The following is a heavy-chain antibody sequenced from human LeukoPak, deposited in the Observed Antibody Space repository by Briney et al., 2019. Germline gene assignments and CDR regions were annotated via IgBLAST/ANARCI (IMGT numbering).Heavy chain of an antibody. CDR3: ARGFGGYFDY. CDR2: IYYSGST. V-gene: IGHV4-39*07. J-gene: IGHJ4*02. CDR1: GGSISSISSNNYH. D-gene: IGHD3-10*01. Sequence: PSETLSLTCIVSGGSISSISSNNYHWGWIRQPPGKGLEWIGSIYYSGSTYYNPSLKSRVTISVDTSKNQFSLKLSSVTAADTAVYYCARGFGGYFDYWGQGTLVTVSS.